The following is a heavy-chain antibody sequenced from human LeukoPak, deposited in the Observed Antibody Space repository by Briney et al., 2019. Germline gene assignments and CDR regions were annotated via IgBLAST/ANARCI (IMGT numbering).Heavy chain of an antibody. CDR3: ARYLDFRADYYFDY. Sequence: PGGSLRLSCAASGFIFSGYWMTWVSQAPGKGLEWVANMKQDGSERYYVDSVKGRFTISRDNAKSSLYLQMNSLRVEDTAVYYCARYLDFRADYYFDYWGQGTLVTVSS. D-gene: IGHD3/OR15-3a*01. CDR1: GFIFSGYW. J-gene: IGHJ4*02. CDR2: MKQDGSER. V-gene: IGHV3-7*01.